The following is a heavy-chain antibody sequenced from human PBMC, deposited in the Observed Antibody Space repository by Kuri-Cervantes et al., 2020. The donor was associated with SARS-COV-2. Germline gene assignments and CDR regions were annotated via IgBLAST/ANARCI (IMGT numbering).Heavy chain of an antibody. J-gene: IGHJ6*02. CDR1: GGSISSGGYS. CDR2: IYHSGST. V-gene: IGHV4-30-2*01. D-gene: IGHD6-6*01. Sequence: LRLSCAVSGGSISSGGYSWSWIRQPPGKGLEWIGYIYHSGSTYYNPSLKSRVTISVDRFKNQFSLKLSSVTAADTAVYYCARGAARPYYYYGMDVWGQGTTVTVSS. CDR3: ARGAARPYYYYGMDV.